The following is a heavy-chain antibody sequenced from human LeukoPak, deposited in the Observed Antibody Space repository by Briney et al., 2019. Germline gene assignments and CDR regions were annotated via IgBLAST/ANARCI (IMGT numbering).Heavy chain of an antibody. D-gene: IGHD2-21*01. CDR3: ARHIGRLRHYYFDH. CDR1: GYTFTSYG. V-gene: IGHV1-18*01. J-gene: IGHJ4*02. Sequence: ASVKVSCMASGYTFTSYGISWVRQAPGQGLEWMGWISANNGDTNYAQKLQGRVTMTTDTSTSTGYMELRRLTSDDTAVYYCARHIGRLRHYYFDHWGQGTLVTVSS. CDR2: ISANNGDT.